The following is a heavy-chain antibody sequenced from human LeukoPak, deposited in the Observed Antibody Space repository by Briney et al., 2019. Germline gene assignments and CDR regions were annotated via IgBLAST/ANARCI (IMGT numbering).Heavy chain of an antibody. V-gene: IGHV3-11*01. CDR3: ARDFWPYYYDSSGSDAFDI. Sequence: PGGSLRLSCAASGFTFSDYYMSWIRQAPGKGLEWVSYISSSGSTIYYADSVKGRFTISGDNAKNSLYLQMNSLRAEDTAVYYCARDFWPYYYDSSGSDAFDIWGQGTMVTVSS. J-gene: IGHJ3*02. D-gene: IGHD3-22*01. CDR2: ISSSGSTI. CDR1: GFTFSDYY.